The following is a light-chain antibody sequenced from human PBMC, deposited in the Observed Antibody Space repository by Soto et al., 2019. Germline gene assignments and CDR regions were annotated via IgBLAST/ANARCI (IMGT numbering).Light chain of an antibody. CDR1: QGIRND. V-gene: IGKV1-17*01. CDR3: LQHYSYPWS. J-gene: IGKJ1*01. Sequence: DIHMTQSPSSLSASVGYIFTITCRASQGIRNDLGWYQQKPGRAPKRLIYDASNLQSGVPSRLSGSGYGTEFTITISSIQTEDFATYSCLQHYSYPWSFGQGTKVDI. CDR2: DAS.